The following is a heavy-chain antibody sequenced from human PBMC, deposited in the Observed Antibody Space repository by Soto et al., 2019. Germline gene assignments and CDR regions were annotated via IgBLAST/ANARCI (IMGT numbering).Heavy chain of an antibody. Sequence: LXLSCAGSGFTFSSYVIHWVRQAPGKGLEWVALISYDGGNEKYTESVKDRFTISRDDSHNVAYLQMSSLRTEDTAMYYCAKDRYSGTYPTDFDSWGQGSLVTVSS. CDR3: AKDRYSGTYPTDFDS. CDR2: ISYDGGNE. J-gene: IGHJ4*02. D-gene: IGHD1-26*01. CDR1: GFTFSSYV. V-gene: IGHV3-30*18.